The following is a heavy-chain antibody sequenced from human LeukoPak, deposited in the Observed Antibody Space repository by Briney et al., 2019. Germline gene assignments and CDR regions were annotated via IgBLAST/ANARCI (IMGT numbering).Heavy chain of an antibody. CDR3: ATWAFYHNLDV. J-gene: IGHJ6*02. Sequence: GGALRLSCAASGFTIGPYAMYWVRQGPGRGLEWVSVIKADGSGTFYADSVRGRFTTSRDNSKNSLYLEMNSLTSEDTALYYCATWAFYHNLDVWGQGTTVIVSS. CDR2: IKADGSGT. CDR1: GFTIGPYA. V-gene: IGHV3-43*02. D-gene: IGHD2/OR15-2a*01.